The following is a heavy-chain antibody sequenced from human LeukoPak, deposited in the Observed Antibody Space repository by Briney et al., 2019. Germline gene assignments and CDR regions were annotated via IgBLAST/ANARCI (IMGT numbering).Heavy chain of an antibody. CDR2: IYSDDSDT. D-gene: IGHD2-2*02. CDR1: GYSFTSYW. J-gene: IGHJ4*02. Sequence: GESLQISCKGSGYSFTSYWIGWVRPVPGKGLEWMGVIYSDDSDTRYSPSFQGQVTISADKSISTAYLQWSSLKASDTAMYYCARLDAQYQLLYGLDYWGQGTLVTVSS. CDR3: ARLDAQYQLLYGLDY. V-gene: IGHV5-51*01.